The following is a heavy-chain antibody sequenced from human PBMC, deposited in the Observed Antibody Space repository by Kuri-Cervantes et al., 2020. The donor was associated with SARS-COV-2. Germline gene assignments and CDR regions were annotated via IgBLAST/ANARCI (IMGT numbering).Heavy chain of an antibody. Sequence: ASVKVSCKASGYTFTSFAMHWVRQAPGHRPEWLGWINAGNGNTKYSQKFQGRVTFISDTSASTAYMELSSLRSEDTAVYYCAGRRDGAWNENFYAMDVWGQGTTVTVSS. CDR3: AGRRDGAWNENFYAMDV. CDR1: GYTFTSFA. V-gene: IGHV1-3*01. D-gene: IGHD1-1*01. J-gene: IGHJ6*02. CDR2: INAGNGNT.